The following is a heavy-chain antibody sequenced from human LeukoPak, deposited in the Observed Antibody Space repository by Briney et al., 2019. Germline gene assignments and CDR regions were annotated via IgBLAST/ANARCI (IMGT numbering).Heavy chain of an antibody. CDR3: ARAGGGSSTSDWFDP. CDR2: ISAYNGNT. J-gene: IGHJ5*02. V-gene: IGHV1-18*04. D-gene: IGHD2-2*01. CDR1: GYTFTNYY. Sequence: GASVKVSCKASGYTFTNYYIHWVRQAPGQGLEWMGWISAYNGNTNYAQKLQGRVTMTTDTSTSTAYMEPRSLRSDDTAVYYCARAGGGSSTSDWFDPWGQGTLVTVSS.